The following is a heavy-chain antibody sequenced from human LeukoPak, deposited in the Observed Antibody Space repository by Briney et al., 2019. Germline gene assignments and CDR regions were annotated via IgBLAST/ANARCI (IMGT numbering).Heavy chain of an antibody. Sequence: SETLSLSCAVSGGSFSGYYWSWIRHPPGEGLERIWEIYHSGTTKSKPSLKSRVTISVDTSKNQFSLKLSSVTAADTAVYYCARGRVGYCSGGSCYSAYYYMDVWGKRTTVTVSS. CDR3: ARGRVGYCSGGSCYSAYYYMDV. D-gene: IGHD2-15*01. CDR1: GGSFSGYY. J-gene: IGHJ6*03. CDR2: IYHSGTT. V-gene: IGHV4-34*01.